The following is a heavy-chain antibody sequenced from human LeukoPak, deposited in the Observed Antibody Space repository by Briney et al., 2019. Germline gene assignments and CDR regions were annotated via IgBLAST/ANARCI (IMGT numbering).Heavy chain of an antibody. CDR2: VFYNGNT. CDR3: ARLSPLVVVTAAHYYDY. CDR1: GDSITNSNYF. D-gene: IGHD2-21*02. J-gene: IGHJ4*02. V-gene: IGHV4-39*01. Sequence: SETLSLTCTVSGDSITNSNYFWGWIRQPPGQGLEWIGEVFYNGNTHYNPSLKSRVIISTDTSKNQFSLTLTAVTASDTAIYYCARLSPLVVVTAAHYYDYWGQGTLVTVSS.